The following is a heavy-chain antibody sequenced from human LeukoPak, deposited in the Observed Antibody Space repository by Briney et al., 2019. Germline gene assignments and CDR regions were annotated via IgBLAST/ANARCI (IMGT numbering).Heavy chain of an antibody. J-gene: IGHJ4*02. CDR3: ARSTYSSSSYYFDY. V-gene: IGHV3-33*01. CDR1: GFTFSNYG. D-gene: IGHD6-13*01. Sequence: GGSLRLSCAASGFTFSNYGIHWVRQAPGKGLEWVAVIWSDGINKYYVDSVKGRFTIPRDNSKNTLYLQMNSLRADDTAVYYCARSTYSSSSYYFDYWGQGSLVTVSS. CDR2: IWSDGINK.